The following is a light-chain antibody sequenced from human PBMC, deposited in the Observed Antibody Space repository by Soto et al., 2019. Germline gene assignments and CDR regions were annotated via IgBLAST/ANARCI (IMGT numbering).Light chain of an antibody. CDR3: QQSDTYPFT. V-gene: IGKV1-5*03. CDR1: QSISSW. Sequence: DIQTTQSPSTLSASVGDRVTITCRASQSISSWLAWYQQKPGKAPNLLIYKASSLESGVPSRFSGSGSGTDFTLTISSLQPDDFATYYCQQSDTYPFTFGQGTKLEIK. J-gene: IGKJ2*01. CDR2: KAS.